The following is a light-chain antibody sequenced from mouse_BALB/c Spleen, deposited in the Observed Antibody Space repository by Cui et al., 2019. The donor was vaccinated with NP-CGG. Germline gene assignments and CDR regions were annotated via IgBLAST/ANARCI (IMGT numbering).Light chain of an antibody. CDR3: ALWYSNHWV. CDR2: GTN. V-gene: IGLV1*01. CDR1: TGAVTTSNY. Sequence: QAVVTQESASTTSPGETVTLTCRSSTGAVTTSNYANWVQEKPDHLFTGLIGGTNNRAPGVPARFSGSLIGDKAALTITGAQTEDEAIYFCALWYSNHWVFGGGTKLTV. J-gene: IGLJ1*01.